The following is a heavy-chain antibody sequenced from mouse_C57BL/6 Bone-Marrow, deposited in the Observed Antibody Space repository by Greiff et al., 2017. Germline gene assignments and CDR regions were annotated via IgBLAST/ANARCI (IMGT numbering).Heavy chain of an antibody. Sequence: VQLQQSGAELVRPGTSVKLSCKASGYTFTSYWMHWVKQRPGQGLEWIGVIDPSDSYTNYNQKFKGKATLTVDTSSSTAYMQLSSLTSEDSAVYYCARLEEIYDGYLFAYWGQGTLVTVSA. CDR1: GYTFTSYW. D-gene: IGHD2-3*01. J-gene: IGHJ3*01. CDR2: IDPSDSYT. CDR3: ARLEEIYDGYLFAY. V-gene: IGHV1-59*01.